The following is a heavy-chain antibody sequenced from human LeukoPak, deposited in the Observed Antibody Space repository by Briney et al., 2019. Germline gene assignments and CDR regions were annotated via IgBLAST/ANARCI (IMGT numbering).Heavy chain of an antibody. V-gene: IGHV3-30*18. Sequence: GGSLRLSCAASGFTFSSYGMHWVRQAPGKGLEWVAVISYDGSNKYYADSVKGRFTISRDNSKNTLYLQMNSLRAEDTAVYYCAKDRSSSWDWYFDLWGRGTLVTVSS. D-gene: IGHD6-13*01. CDR1: GFTFSSYG. J-gene: IGHJ2*01. CDR2: ISYDGSNK. CDR3: AKDRSSSWDWYFDL.